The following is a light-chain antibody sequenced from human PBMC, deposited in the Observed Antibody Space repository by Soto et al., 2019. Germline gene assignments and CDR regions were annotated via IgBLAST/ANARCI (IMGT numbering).Light chain of an antibody. Sequence: QSVLTQPASVSGSPGQSITISCIGTSSDVGGYNYVSWYQQHPGRAPKLMIYEVSNRPSGVSTRFSGSKSGNTASLTISGLQAEDEADYYCISYTSSSTRVFGTGTKVTV. V-gene: IGLV2-14*01. CDR2: EVS. J-gene: IGLJ1*01. CDR3: ISYTSSSTRV. CDR1: SSDVGGYNY.